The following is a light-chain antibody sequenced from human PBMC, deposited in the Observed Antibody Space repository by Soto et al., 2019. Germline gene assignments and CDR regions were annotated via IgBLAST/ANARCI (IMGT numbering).Light chain of an antibody. J-gene: IGKJ1*01. CDR3: LQDSKCPRT. Sequence: AIQMTQSTSSMSASVGDRVTITCRASQDIGNELGWYQQKPGKAPRLLIYGTISLQSGVPSRFSGSGSGTDFTLTVSSLQPDDFSTSYCLQDSKCPRTFGHGTKVEVK. CDR1: QDIGNE. CDR2: GTI. V-gene: IGKV1-6*01.